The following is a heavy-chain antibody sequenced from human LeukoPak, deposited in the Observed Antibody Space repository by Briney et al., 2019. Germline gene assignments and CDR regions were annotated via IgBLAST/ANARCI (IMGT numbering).Heavy chain of an antibody. CDR2: TYYRSKWYD. V-gene: IGHV6-1*01. D-gene: IGHD2-8*01. CDR1: GDSVSSNRSA. J-gene: IGHJ3*02. CDR3: ARGGLMVYAVRVQNDVFDI. Sequence: SQTLSLTCAISGDSVSSNRSAWNWIRQSPSRGLEWLGRTYYRSKWYDDYALSVKSRVTINPDTSKNQLSLHLNSVTPEDTAVYYCARGGLMVYAVRVQNDVFDIWGQGTMVTVSS.